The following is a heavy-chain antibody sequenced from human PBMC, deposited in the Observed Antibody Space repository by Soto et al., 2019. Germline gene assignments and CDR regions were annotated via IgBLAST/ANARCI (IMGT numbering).Heavy chain of an antibody. V-gene: IGHV4-30-4*01. CDR1: GGSISSGDYY. D-gene: IGHD4-17*01. CDR3: ARVPTVTTGFDY. CDR2: IYYSGST. Sequence: SETLSLTCTVSGGSISSGDYYWSWIRQPPGKGLEWIGYIYYSGSTYYNPSLKSRVTISVGTSKNQFSLKLSSVTAADTAVYYCARVPTVTTGFDYWGQGTLVTVSS. J-gene: IGHJ4*02.